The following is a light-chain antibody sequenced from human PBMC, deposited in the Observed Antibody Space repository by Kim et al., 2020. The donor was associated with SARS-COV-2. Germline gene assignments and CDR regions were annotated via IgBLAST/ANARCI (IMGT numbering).Light chain of an antibody. CDR2: GKN. V-gene: IGLV3-19*01. CDR1: SLRSYY. CDR3: NSRDSSGNHLV. J-gene: IGLJ3*02. Sequence: SSELTQDPAVSVALGQTVRITCQGDSLRSYYASWXQQKPGQAPVLVIYGKNNRPSGIPDRFSGSSSGNTASLTITGAQAKDEADYYCNSRDSSGNHLVFG.